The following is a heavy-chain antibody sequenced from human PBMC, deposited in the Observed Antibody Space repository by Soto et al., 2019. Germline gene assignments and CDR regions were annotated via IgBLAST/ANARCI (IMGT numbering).Heavy chain of an antibody. J-gene: IGHJ6*02. CDR3: SKDTVCISTSCLNKKAYYYYYGMDV. CDR1: GFTFDDYA. V-gene: IGHV3-9*01. Sequence: EVQLVESGGGLVQPGRSLRLSCAASGFTFDDYAMHWVRQAPGKGLEWVSGISWNSGSIGYADSVKGRFTISRDNAKNSLYLQMTSLRAEDTSLYYCSKDTVCISTSCLNKKAYYYYYGMDVWGQGTTVTVSS. D-gene: IGHD2-2*01. CDR2: ISWNSGSI.